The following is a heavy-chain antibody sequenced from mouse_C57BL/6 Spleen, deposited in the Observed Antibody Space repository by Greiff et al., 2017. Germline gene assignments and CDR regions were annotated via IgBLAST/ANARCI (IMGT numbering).Heavy chain of an antibody. Sequence: QVQLKESGPELVKPGASVKLSCKASGYTFTSYDINWVKQRPGQGLEWIGWIYPRDGSTKYNEKFKGKATLTVDTSSSTAYMELHSLTSEDSAVYFCAETYYRGAMDYWGQGTSVTVSS. D-gene: IGHD2-12*01. J-gene: IGHJ4*01. CDR2: IYPRDGST. CDR3: AETYYRGAMDY. CDR1: GYTFTSYD. V-gene: IGHV1-85*01.